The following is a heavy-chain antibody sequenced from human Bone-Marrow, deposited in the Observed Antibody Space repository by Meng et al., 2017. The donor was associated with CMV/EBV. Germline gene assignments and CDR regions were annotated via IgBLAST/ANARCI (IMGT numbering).Heavy chain of an antibody. CDR2: IYSGGST. Sequence: GGSLRLSCAASGFTVSSNYMSWVRQAPGKGLEWVSVIYSGGSTYYADSVKGRFTISRDNSKNTLYLQMNSLRAEDTAVCYCARARETIYDAFDIWGQGTMVTVSS. V-gene: IGHV3-66*02. D-gene: IGHD1-26*01. J-gene: IGHJ3*02. CDR1: GFTVSSNY. CDR3: ARARETIYDAFDI.